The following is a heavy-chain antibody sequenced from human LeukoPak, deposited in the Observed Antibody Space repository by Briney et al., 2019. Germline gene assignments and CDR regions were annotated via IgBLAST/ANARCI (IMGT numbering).Heavy chain of an antibody. CDR3: ARGSSGSYDY. D-gene: IGHD1-26*01. Sequence: GGSLRLSCAASGFTFSNYAMTWVRQAPGKGLEWVSGISGSGASTYYADSVKGRFTISRDNSKNTLYLQVNSLRAEDTAVYYCARGSSGSYDYWGQGTLVTVSS. CDR1: GFTFSNYA. J-gene: IGHJ4*02. V-gene: IGHV3-23*01. CDR2: ISGSGAST.